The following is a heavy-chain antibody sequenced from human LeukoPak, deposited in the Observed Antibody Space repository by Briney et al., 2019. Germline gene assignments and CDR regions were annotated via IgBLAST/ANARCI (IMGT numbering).Heavy chain of an antibody. CDR2: IYSGGST. CDR1: GFTFSSYE. V-gene: IGHV3-66*01. Sequence: TGGSLRLSCAASGFTFSSYEMTWVRQAPGKGLEWVSVIYSGGSTYYTDSVKGRFTISRDNSKNTLYLQMNSLRAEDTAVYYCARGEWLFDYWGQGTLVTVSS. CDR3: ARGEWLFDY. J-gene: IGHJ4*02. D-gene: IGHD6-19*01.